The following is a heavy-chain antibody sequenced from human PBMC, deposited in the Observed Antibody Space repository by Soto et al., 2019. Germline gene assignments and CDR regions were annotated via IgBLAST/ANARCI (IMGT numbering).Heavy chain of an antibody. CDR2: IHHTEST. V-gene: IGHV4-4*02. D-gene: IGHD3-22*01. CDR1: GGSISSENW. J-gene: IGHJ4*02. Sequence: QVQLQESGPGLVKSSETLSLTCAVSGGSISSENWWNWVRQPPGKGLEWIGEIHHTESTNYNPSLQNRVTISVDKSRELFSLRLSSVTAADTAVYYCARRMRAGRYYDAGDYWGQGILVTVTS. CDR3: ARRMRAGRYYDAGDY.